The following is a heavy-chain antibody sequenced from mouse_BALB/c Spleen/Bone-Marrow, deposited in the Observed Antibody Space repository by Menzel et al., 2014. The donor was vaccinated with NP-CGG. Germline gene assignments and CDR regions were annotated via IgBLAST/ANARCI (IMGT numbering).Heavy chain of an antibody. CDR1: GYTFTTYT. CDR2: INPSSGYT. Sequence: QVQPQQPGAELARPGASVKMSCRASGYTFTTYTIHWVRQRPGQGLEWIGYINPSSGYTNYNQKFKDKATLTADKSSSTAYMQLSSLTSEDSAVYYCARRDDGYVFFDYWGQGTTLTVSS. CDR3: ARRDDGYVFFDY. V-gene: IGHV1-4*01. D-gene: IGHD2-3*01. J-gene: IGHJ2*01.